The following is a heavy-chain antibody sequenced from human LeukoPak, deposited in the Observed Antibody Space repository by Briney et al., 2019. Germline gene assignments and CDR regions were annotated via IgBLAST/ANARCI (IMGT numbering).Heavy chain of an antibody. CDR1: GYTFTSYD. Sequence: GASVKVSCKASGYTFTSYDINWVRQATGQGLEWMGWMNPNSGNTGYAQKFQGRVTMTRDTSISTAYMELSRLRSDDTAVYYCAREDDILTGYLDYWGQGTLVTVSS. CDR3: AREDDILTGYLDY. CDR2: MNPNSGNT. V-gene: IGHV1-8*01. D-gene: IGHD3-9*01. J-gene: IGHJ4*02.